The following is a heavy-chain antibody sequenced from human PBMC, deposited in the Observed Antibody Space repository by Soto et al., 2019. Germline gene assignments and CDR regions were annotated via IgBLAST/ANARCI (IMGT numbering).Heavy chain of an antibody. CDR2: IYYSGST. CDR1: GGSISSGDYY. D-gene: IGHD2-8*01. CDR3: ARLHCTNGVCDVEADGMDV. J-gene: IGHJ6*02. V-gene: IGHV4-30-4*01. Sequence: QVQLQESGPGLVKPSQTLSLTCTVSGGSISSGDYYWSWIRQPPGKGLEWLGYIYYSGSTYYNPSRKSRVTISVDTSKNKFSLKLSSVTAADTAVYYCARLHCTNGVCDVEADGMDVWGQGTTVTVSS.